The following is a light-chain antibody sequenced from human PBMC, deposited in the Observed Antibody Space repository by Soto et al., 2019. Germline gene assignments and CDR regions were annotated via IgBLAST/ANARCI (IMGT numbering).Light chain of an antibody. J-gene: IGKJ4*01. CDR2: GAS. V-gene: IGKV3-15*01. CDR1: ESVTNS. Sequence: EIVMTQSPATLSVSPGERATLSCRASESVTNSLAWFQLKPGQAPRVLIYGASTRASDIPARFRGSGSGTEFTLTIDSLQSEDFAVYYCQQYNDWPPAFGGGTKVDIK. CDR3: QQYNDWPPA.